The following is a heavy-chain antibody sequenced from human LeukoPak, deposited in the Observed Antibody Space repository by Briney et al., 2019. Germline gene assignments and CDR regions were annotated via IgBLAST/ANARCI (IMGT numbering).Heavy chain of an antibody. CDR2: IYTSGST. CDR1: GGSISGDY. V-gene: IGHV4-4*07. CDR3: ARDFCGNGCWLDP. J-gene: IGHJ5*02. Sequence: SETLSLTYTVSGGSISGDYWTWIRQPAGKGLEWIGRIYTSGSTNYNPSLKSRVTMSVDTSKNQFSLRLSSVTAADTAVYYCARDFCGNGCWLDPWGQGTLVTVSS. D-gene: IGHD6-19*01.